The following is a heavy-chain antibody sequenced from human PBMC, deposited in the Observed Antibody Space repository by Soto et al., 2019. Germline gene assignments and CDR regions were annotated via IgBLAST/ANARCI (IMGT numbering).Heavy chain of an antibody. CDR3: ASGHEYGGNSDAFDI. Sequence: QVHLVQSGAEVKKPGSSVKVSCKASGGTFSTCSINWLRQAPGQRPAWMGNIVPVFGTADYAQKFRDRVTITADKSTNTAYMELRSLFSENAAVYYCASGHEYGGNSDAFDIWGQGTVVTVSS. CDR2: IVPVFGTA. J-gene: IGHJ3*02. D-gene: IGHD4-17*01. CDR1: GGTFSTCS. V-gene: IGHV1-69*14.